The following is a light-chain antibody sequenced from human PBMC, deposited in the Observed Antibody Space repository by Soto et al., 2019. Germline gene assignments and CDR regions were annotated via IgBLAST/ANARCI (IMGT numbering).Light chain of an antibody. CDR2: GAS. CDR3: QQYGSSPWT. J-gene: IGKJ1*01. CDR1: QSVSNTY. V-gene: IGKV3-20*01. Sequence: ETVLTQSPGTLSLSPGERATLSCRASQSVSNTYLAWYQQKPGQAPRLLIHGASSRATGIPDRFSGSGSGTDFTLTIGRLDPEDFAVYYCQQYGSSPWTFGQGTKVEIK.